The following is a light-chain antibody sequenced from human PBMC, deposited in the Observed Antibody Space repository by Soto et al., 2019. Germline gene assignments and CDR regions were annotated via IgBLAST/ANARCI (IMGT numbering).Light chain of an antibody. CDR1: QTISSW. CDR3: QQYSGVWT. V-gene: IGKV1-5*03. J-gene: IGKJ1*01. Sequence: DIQMTQSPSTLSASVGDSVTITCRASQTISSWLAWYQQKPGKAPKLLIYKVSTLERGLPSSFNGSGSGTAVTLTFSSLQPDDFATYDGQQYSGVWTFRRGTKVEIK. CDR2: KVS.